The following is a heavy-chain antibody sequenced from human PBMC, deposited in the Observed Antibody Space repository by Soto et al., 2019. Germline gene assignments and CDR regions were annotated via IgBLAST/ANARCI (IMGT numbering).Heavy chain of an antibody. J-gene: IGHJ3*02. CDR2: VNAGNGDT. CDR3: ARASSHHDGFDM. V-gene: IGHV1-3*01. Sequence: QVQLVQAGAEVKKPGASVKVSCKASGYTFSTYTMHWVRQAPGQRFEWMGWVNAGNGDTRYSQKFQGRVTIPRDTFATTGYMELSSLTSEDTAVYYCARASSHHDGFDMWGQGTKVTGSS. CDR1: GYTFSTYT.